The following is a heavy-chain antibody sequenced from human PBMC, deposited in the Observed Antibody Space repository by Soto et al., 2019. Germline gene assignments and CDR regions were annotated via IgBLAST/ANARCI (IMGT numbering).Heavy chain of an antibody. D-gene: IGHD3-3*01. J-gene: IGHJ4*02. CDR2: TYYRSKWYN. V-gene: IGHV6-1*01. Sequence: PSQTLSLTCAISGDSVSSNSAAWNWIGQSPSRGLEWLGRTYYRSKWYNDYAVSVKSRITINPDTSKNQFSLQLNSVTPEDTAVYYCASGPSTIFGVSRYYFDYWGQGTLVTVSS. CDR3: ASGPSTIFGVSRYYFDY. CDR1: GDSVSSNSAA.